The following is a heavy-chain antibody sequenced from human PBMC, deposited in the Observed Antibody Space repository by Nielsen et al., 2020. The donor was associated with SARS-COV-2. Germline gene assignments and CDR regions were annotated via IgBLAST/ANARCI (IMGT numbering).Heavy chain of an antibody. CDR3: ARCPSIAVAGDFDY. J-gene: IGHJ4*02. CDR1: GGSFSGYY. D-gene: IGHD6-19*01. CDR2: INHSGST. V-gene: IGHV4-34*01. Sequence: SETLSLTCAVHGGSFSGYYWSWIRQPPGKGLEWIGEINHSGSTNYNPSLKSRVTISVDTSKNQFSLKLSSVTAADTAVYYCARCPSIAVAGDFDYWGQGTLVTVSS.